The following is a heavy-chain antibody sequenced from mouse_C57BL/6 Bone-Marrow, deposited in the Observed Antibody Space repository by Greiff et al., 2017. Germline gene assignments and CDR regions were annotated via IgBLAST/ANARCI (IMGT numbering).Heavy chain of an antibody. CDR2: IYPRSGNT. Sequence: VQLQQSGAELARPGASVKLSCKASGYTFTSYGISWVKQRTGQGLEWIGEIYPRSGNTYYNEKFKGKATLTADKSSSTAYMELRSLTSEDSAVYFCARGGGYPGLFDYWGQGTTLTVSS. J-gene: IGHJ2*01. CDR1: GYTFTSYG. CDR3: ARGGGYPGLFDY. D-gene: IGHD2-2*01. V-gene: IGHV1-81*01.